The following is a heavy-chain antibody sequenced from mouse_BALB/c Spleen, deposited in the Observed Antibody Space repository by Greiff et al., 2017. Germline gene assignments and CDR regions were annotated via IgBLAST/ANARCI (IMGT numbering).Heavy chain of an antibody. CDR3: ARQRYYYAMDY. V-gene: IGHV3-2*02. CDR1: GYSITSDYA. Sequence: EVKLVESGPGLVKPSQSLSLTCTVTGYSITSDYAWNWIRQFPGNKLEWMGYISYSGSTSYNPSLKSRISITRDTSKNQFFLQLNSVTTEDTATYYCARQRYYYAMDYWGQGTSVTVSS. CDR2: ISYSGST. J-gene: IGHJ4*01. D-gene: IGHD2-14*01.